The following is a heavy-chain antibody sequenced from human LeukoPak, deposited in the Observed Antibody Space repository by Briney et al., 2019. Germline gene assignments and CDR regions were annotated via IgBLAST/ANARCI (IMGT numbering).Heavy chain of an antibody. CDR3: ARYTVPVDN. CDR2: VYYTGSA. J-gene: IGHJ4*02. V-gene: IGHV4-59*01. Sequence: SETLSLTCTVAGSSINPYYWNSIRQPPGKGLEWIGYVYYTGSADYNPALKSRVTISVDTSKNHFSLKLSSVTAADTAVYFCARYTVPVDNWGQGTLVTVSS. D-gene: IGHD1-1*01. CDR1: GSSINPYY.